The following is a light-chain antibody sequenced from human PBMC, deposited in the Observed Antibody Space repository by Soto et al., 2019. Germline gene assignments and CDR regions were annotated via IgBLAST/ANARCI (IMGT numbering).Light chain of an antibody. V-gene: IGLV1-40*01. J-gene: IGLJ2*01. CDR1: SSNIGAGYD. CDR3: QSYDSSLSGSVV. CDR2: GNS. Sequence: QSVLTQPPSVSGAPGQRVTISCTGSSSNIGAGYDVHWYQQLPGTAPKLLIYGNSNRPSGVPDRFSGSKSGISASLAITGLQAEDEADYYCQSYDSSLSGSVVFGGGTKRTVL.